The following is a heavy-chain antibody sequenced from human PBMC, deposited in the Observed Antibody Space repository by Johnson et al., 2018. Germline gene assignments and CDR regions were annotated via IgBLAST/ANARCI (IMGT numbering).Heavy chain of an antibody. D-gene: IGHD3-10*01. Sequence: VRLVQAGGGLVQPGGSMRLSCAASGFTFSSYWMSWVRQAPGKGLEWVANIKQDGSEKYYVDSVKGRFTISRDNAKNSLYLQMNSLRAEDTAVYYCARERRVLLWFGTQDSFDIWGQGTMVTVSS. CDR3: ARERRVLLWFGTQDSFDI. CDR1: GFTFSSYW. J-gene: IGHJ3*02. V-gene: IGHV3-7*01. CDR2: IKQDGSEK.